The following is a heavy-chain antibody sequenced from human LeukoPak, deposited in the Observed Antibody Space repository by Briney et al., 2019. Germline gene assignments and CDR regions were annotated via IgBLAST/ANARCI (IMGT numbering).Heavy chain of an antibody. V-gene: IGHV3-23*01. CDR2: ISDSGGST. CDR1: GITLSNYG. CDR3: AKRGVVIRVILVGFHKQAYYFDS. Sequence: GGSLRLSCAVSGITLSNYGMSWVRQAPGRGVEWVAGISDSGGSTNYADSVKGRFTISRDNAKNTLYLQMNSLRAEDTAVYFCAKRGVVIRVILVGFHKQAYYFDSWGQGALVTVSS. D-gene: IGHD3-10*01. J-gene: IGHJ4*02.